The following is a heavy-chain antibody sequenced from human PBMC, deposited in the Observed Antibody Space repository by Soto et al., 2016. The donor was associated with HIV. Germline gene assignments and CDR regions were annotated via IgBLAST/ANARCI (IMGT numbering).Heavy chain of an antibody. Sequence: EVQLVESGGGLVQPGGSLRLSCAASGFTVSSNYMSWVRQAPGKGLEWVSVIYSGGSTYYADSVKGRFTISRDNSKNTLYLQMNSLRAEDTAVYYCARDRLTMVRGVIRYYGMDVWGQRDHGQPSPQ. CDR2: IYSGGST. CDR1: GFTVSSNY. J-gene: IGHJ6*04. CDR3: ARDRLTMVRGVIRYYGMDV. D-gene: IGHD3-10*01. V-gene: IGHV3-66*01.